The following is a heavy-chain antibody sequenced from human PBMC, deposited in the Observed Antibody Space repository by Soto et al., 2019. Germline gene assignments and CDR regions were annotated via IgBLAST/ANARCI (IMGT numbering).Heavy chain of an antibody. V-gene: IGHV3-23*01. CDR2: IGGSGDT. CDR3: ARSGHCTPMKCTAFDC. J-gene: IGHJ3*01. Sequence: EVQMLESGGGLVQPGGSLRLSCAASRFSFSDYVVNWVRQAPGKGLEWVATIGGSGDTYYADSVKGRFTISRDTSRNSVYLQMDSLGAEDTAVYQCARSGHCTPMKCTAFDCLGQGTTVTVCS. CDR1: RFSFSDYV. D-gene: IGHD2-8*01.